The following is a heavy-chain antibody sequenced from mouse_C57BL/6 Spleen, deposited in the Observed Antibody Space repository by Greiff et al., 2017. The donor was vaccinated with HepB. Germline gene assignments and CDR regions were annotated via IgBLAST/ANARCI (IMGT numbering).Heavy chain of an antibody. J-gene: IGHJ4*01. V-gene: IGHV6-3*01. D-gene: IGHD3-1*01. CDR3: TVGAGRAMDY. Sequence: EVKLVESGGGLVQPGGSMKLSCVASGFTFSNYWMNWVRQSPEKGLEWVAQIRLKSDNYATHYAESVKGRFTISRDDSKSSVYLQMNNLRAEDTRIYYCTVGAGRAMDYWGQGTSVTVSS. CDR1: GFTFSNYW. CDR2: IRLKSDNYAT.